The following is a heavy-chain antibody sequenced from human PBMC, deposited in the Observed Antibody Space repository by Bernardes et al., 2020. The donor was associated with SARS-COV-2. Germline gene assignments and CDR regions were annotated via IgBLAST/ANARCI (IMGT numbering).Heavy chain of an antibody. CDR1: GFDFSDYW. CDR2: IKRDGSET. CDR3: ARSACMDV. J-gene: IGHJ6*02. Sequence: GGSLRLSCAVSGFDFSDYWMTWVRQAPGMGLEWVANIKRDGSETYYVDSVKGRFTISRDNSKNLVFLQMNSLRAGDTAVFYCARSACMDVWGQGTMVTVSS. V-gene: IGHV3-7*03.